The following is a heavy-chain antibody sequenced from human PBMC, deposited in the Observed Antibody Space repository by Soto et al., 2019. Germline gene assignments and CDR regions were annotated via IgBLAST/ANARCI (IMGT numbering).Heavy chain of an antibody. J-gene: IGHJ4*02. V-gene: IGHV4-30-4*01. CDR1: GGSISSGDYY. CDR2: IYYSGST. D-gene: IGHD3-9*01. Sequence: QVQLQESGPGLVKPSQTLSLTCTVSGGSISSGDYYWSWIRQPPGKGLEWIGYIYYSGSTYYNPSLKSRVTIAVDTSKNQFSLKLSSVTAADTAVYYCAREESILTGYYRRGGFDYWCQGTLSPSPQ. CDR3: AREESILTGYYRRGGFDY.